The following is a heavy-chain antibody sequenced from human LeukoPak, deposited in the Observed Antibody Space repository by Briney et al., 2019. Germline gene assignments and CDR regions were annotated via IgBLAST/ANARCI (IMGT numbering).Heavy chain of an antibody. D-gene: IGHD2-2*01. Sequence: PGGSLRLSCAAPGFTFSDYYMSWIRQAPGKGLEWVSYISSSSSYTNYADSVKGRFTISRDNAKNSLYLQMNSLRAEDTAVYYCAREAGYCSSTSCYEATLDYWGQGTLVTVSS. CDR2: ISSSSSYT. CDR1: GFTFSDYY. CDR3: AREAGYCSSTSCYEATLDY. V-gene: IGHV3-11*06. J-gene: IGHJ4*02.